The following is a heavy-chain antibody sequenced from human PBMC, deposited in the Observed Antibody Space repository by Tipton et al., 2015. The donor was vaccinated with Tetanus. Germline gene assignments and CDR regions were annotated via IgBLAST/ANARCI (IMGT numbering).Heavy chain of an antibody. CDR3: AREAGCGGGSCFSGVFDT. CDR1: GFIFSSYG. Sequence: SLRLSCAASGFIFSSYGIHWVRQAPGKGLEWLAVSWYDGTDKYYADSVKGRFAISRDNSKNTLYLQMNSLRAEDTALYYCAREAGCGGGSCFSGVFDTGGRATLVAASS. J-gene: IGHJ2*01. V-gene: IGHV3-33*01. CDR2: SWYDGTDK. D-gene: IGHD2-15*01.